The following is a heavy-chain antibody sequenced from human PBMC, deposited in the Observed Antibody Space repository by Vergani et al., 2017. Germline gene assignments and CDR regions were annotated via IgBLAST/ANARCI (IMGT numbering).Heavy chain of an antibody. CDR1: GFTFSSYG. CDR3: TRGFFGSGYSYGFDY. CDR2: IWYDGSNK. J-gene: IGHJ4*02. Sequence: QVQLVESGGGVVQPGRSLRLSCAASGFTFSSYGMHWVRQAPGKGLEWVAVIWYDGSNKYYADSVKGRFTISRDNSKNTLYLQMNSLKTEDTAVYYCTRGFFGSGYSYGFDYWGQGTLVTVSS. V-gene: IGHV3-33*01. D-gene: IGHD5-18*01.